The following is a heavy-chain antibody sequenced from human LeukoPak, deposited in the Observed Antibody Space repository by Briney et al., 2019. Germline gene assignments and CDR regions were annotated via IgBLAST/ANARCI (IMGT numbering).Heavy chain of an antibody. V-gene: IGHV4-59*08. CDR2: FHYSGTT. Sequence: SETLSLTCTVSGGSISSYYWSWIRQPAGKGLEWIGHFHYSGTTNYNPSLKSRVTISVDTSKNQFSLKLRFVTAADTAVYYCARTYSSGAFDIWGQGTMVTVSS. J-gene: IGHJ3*02. CDR1: GGSISSYY. D-gene: IGHD6-25*01. CDR3: ARTYSSGAFDI.